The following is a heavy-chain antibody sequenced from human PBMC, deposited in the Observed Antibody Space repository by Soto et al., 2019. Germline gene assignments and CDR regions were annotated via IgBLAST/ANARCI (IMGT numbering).Heavy chain of an antibody. CDR1: GGTFSSYA. V-gene: IGHV1-69*01. J-gene: IGHJ4*02. Sequence: QVQLVQSGAEVKKPGSSVTVSCKASGGTFSSYAISWVRQAPGQGLEWMGGIIPIFGTANYAQKCQGRVTITADESTSTAYMELSSLRSEDTAVYYCARDVVGAQNFDYWGQGTLVTVSS. CDR3: ARDVVGAQNFDY. D-gene: IGHD1-26*01. CDR2: IIPIFGTA.